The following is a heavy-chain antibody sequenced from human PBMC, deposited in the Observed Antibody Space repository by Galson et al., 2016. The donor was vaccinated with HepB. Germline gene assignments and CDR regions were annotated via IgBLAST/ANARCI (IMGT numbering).Heavy chain of an antibody. J-gene: IGHJ5*02. CDR3: DVSVYYR. Sequence: SLRLSCAASGFPFSAYGMSWVRQAPSKGLEWVSDISYDASSLHYADSVKGRFNVSRDNSGHTLSLQMNSLIPEATAVYCCDVSVYYRWGRGTLVTVSS. D-gene: IGHD3-22*01. V-gene: IGHV3-30*03. CDR2: ISYDASSL. CDR1: GFPFSAYG.